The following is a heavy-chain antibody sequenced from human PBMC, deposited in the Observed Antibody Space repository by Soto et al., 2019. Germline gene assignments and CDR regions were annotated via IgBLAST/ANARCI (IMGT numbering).Heavy chain of an antibody. CDR2: INHSGST. D-gene: IGHD6-6*01. Sequence: PSETLSLTCAVYGGSFSGYYWSWIRQPPGKGLEWIGEINHSGSTNYNPSLKSRVTISVDTSKNQFSLKLSSVTAADTAVYYCARSRIAARPEGVGISPRKVIDYWGQGTLVTVSS. J-gene: IGHJ4*02. CDR3: ARSRIAARPEGVGISPRKVIDY. V-gene: IGHV4-34*01. CDR1: GGSFSGYY.